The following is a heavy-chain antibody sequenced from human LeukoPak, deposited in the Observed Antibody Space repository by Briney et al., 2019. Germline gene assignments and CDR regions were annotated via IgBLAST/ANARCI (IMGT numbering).Heavy chain of an antibody. CDR2: IGGSGSNT. D-gene: IGHD3-10*01. CDR1: GFTFDDYG. J-gene: IGHJ4*02. V-gene: IGHV3-23*01. CDR3: ANVAFYYTSGTYI. Sequence: GGSLRLSCAASGFTFDDYGMSWVRQTPEKGLEWVSSIGGSGSNTYYADSVKGRFTISRDNSKNTLYLQMNSLRDEDTAKYYCANVAFYYTSGTYIWGQGTLVTVSS.